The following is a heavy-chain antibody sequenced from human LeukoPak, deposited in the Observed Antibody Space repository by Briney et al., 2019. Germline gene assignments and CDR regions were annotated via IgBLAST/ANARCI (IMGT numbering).Heavy chain of an antibody. V-gene: IGHV4-4*07. CDR3: ARWDPSSGSQDY. D-gene: IGHD6-19*01. Sequence: SETLSLTCSVSGGSISSYYWSWIRQPAGKGLEWIGRTYTSGSTNYNPSLKSRVTMSVDTSKNQFSLKLSSVTAADTAVYYCARWDPSSGSQDYWGQGTLVTVSS. CDR2: TYTSGST. J-gene: IGHJ4*02. CDR1: GGSISSYY.